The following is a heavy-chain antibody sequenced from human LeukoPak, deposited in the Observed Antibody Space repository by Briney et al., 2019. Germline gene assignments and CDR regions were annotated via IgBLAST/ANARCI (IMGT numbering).Heavy chain of an antibody. CDR3: ANQAVAGKVHWFDP. V-gene: IGHV3-30*18. CDR2: ISYDGSNK. Sequence: GGSLRLSCAASGFTFSSYGMHWVRQAPGKGLEWVAVISYDGSNKYYADSVKGRFTISRDNSKNTLYLQMNSLRAEDTAVYYCANQAVAGKVHWFDPWGQGTLVTVSS. CDR1: GFTFSSYG. D-gene: IGHD6-19*01. J-gene: IGHJ5*02.